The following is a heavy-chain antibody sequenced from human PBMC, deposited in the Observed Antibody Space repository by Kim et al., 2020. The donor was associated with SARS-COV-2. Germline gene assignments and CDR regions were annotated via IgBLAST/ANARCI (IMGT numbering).Heavy chain of an antibody. V-gene: IGHV3-23*01. D-gene: IGHD3-9*01. J-gene: IGHJ4*02. CDR3: AKESLMRVYDRFDY. Sequence: ADSVKGRFTISRDNSKNTLYLQMNSLRAEDTAVYYCAKESLMRVYDRFDYWGQGTLVTVSS.